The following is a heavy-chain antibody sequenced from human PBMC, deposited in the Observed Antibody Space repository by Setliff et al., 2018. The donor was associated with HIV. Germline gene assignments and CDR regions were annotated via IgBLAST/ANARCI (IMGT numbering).Heavy chain of an antibody. Sequence: PGGSLRLSCAASGFNFGVFSMQWVRQAPGQGLEWVGRIKSKTDGETEDYAAPVKGRFTISRDDSKNTLYLQMNSLEIEDTAVYYCTTRLSGSYIPNWFDPWGQGTLVTVSS. CDR2: IKSKTDGETE. V-gene: IGHV3-15*01. J-gene: IGHJ5*02. D-gene: IGHD1-26*01. CDR1: GFNFGVFS. CDR3: TTRLSGSYIPNWFDP.